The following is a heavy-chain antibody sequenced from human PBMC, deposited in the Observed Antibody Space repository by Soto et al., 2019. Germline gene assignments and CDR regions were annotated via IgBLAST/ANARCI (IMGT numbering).Heavy chain of an antibody. D-gene: IGHD3-10*01. CDR1: GYTFTTHY. Sequence: QVQLVQSGTEVKKPGASANASCKASGYTFTTHYMHWVRQAPGQGLEWMGLINPSGGRTTYALKFQGRVTMTTHTSTNTVYVELTSLRSEATASYFCARAGGNYGSRTFSPPLRSYFNSWGQGTLVTVSS. J-gene: IGHJ4*02. V-gene: IGHV1-46*01. CDR2: INPSGGRT. CDR3: ARAGGNYGSRTFSPPLRSYFNS.